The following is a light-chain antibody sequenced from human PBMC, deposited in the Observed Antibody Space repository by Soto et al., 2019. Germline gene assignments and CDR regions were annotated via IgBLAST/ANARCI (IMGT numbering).Light chain of an antibody. CDR1: QSINY. J-gene: IGKJ2*01. Sequence: EIVLTQSPCTLSLSPGERATLSCSASQSINYLAWYQQKVGQAPRLLIYGASTRATGIPDRFSGSGSGTDFSLTISRLEPEDFAVYYCQHYGSPPTYTFGQGTKVDIK. CDR2: GAS. CDR3: QHYGSPPTYT. V-gene: IGKV3-20*01.